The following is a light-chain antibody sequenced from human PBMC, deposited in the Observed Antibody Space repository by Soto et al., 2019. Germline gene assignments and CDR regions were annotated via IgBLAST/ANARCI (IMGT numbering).Light chain of an antibody. CDR2: AAS. Sequence: DIQMTQSPSSLSASVGNRVIITFRASQGISSYLAWYQQKPGKVPKLLIYAASTLQSGVPSRFSGGGSGTEFTLTINSLQPDDSATYYCQQYKSYPWTFGQGTKVDI. V-gene: IGKV1-27*01. CDR1: QGISSY. CDR3: QQYKSYPWT. J-gene: IGKJ1*01.